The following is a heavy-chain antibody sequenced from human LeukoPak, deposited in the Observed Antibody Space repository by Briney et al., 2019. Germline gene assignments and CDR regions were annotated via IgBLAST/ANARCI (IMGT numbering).Heavy chain of an antibody. V-gene: IGHV4-39*01. Sequence: SETLSLTCAVSSGSISSSSYYWSWIRQPPGKGLEWIGSIYYSGSTYYNPSLKSRVTISVDTSKNQFSLKLSSVTAADTAVYYCAIPLDTAMVPFDYWGQGTLVTVSS. J-gene: IGHJ4*02. CDR2: IYYSGST. CDR3: AIPLDTAMVPFDY. CDR1: SGSISSSSYY. D-gene: IGHD5-18*01.